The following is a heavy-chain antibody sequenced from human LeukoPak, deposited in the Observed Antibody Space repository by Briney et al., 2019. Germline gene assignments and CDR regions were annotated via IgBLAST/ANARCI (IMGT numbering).Heavy chain of an antibody. J-gene: IGHJ4*02. CDR2: IKQDGSEK. CDR3: ARDGLNFWSGSNDY. V-gene: IGHV3-7*03. CDR1: GFTFSSYW. Sequence: GGSLRLSCAASGFTFSSYWMSWVRQAPGKGLEWVANIKQDGSEKYYVDSVKGRFTISRDNAKNSLYLQMNSLRAEDTALYYCARDGLNFWSGSNDYWGQGTLVTVSS. D-gene: IGHD3-3*01.